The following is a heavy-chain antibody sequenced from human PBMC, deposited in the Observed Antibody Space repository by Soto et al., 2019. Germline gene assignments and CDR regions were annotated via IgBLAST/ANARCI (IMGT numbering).Heavy chain of an antibody. CDR2: MSPDGSNE. CDR3: ARDADPHTRSWNGWFGP. D-gene: IGHD6-13*01. Sequence: QVQLVESGGGVVQPGRSLRLSCVASGFTFSNFAMHWVRQAPGKGLGWVAVMSPDGSNEYYADSVRGRFTISRDNSKNTVYLQMSSLRPEDTAIYYCARDADPHTRSWNGWFGPWGQGTLVTVSS. CDR1: GFTFSNFA. V-gene: IGHV3-30-3*01. J-gene: IGHJ5*02.